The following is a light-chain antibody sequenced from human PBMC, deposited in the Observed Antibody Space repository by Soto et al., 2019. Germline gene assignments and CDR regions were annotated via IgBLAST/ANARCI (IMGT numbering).Light chain of an antibody. J-gene: IGLJ1*01. CDR1: SSDVGGYNY. CDR2: DVS. CDR3: SSYTSSSIHYV. V-gene: IGLV2-14*01. Sequence: QSALTQPASVSGSPGQSITISCTGTSSDVGGYNYVSWYQQHPGKAPKLMIYDVSNRPSGVSNRFSGSKSGNTASLTISGRQAEDEADYYCSSYTSSSIHYVFGTGTKLTVL.